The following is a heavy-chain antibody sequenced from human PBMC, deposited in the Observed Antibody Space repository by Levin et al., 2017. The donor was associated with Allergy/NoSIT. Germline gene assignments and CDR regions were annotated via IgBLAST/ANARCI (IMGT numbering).Heavy chain of an antibody. CDR3: ARAPQGANRRFDP. J-gene: IGHJ5*02. CDR1: GYSFTSYW. V-gene: IGHV5-51*01. Sequence: GGSLRLSCKGSGYSFTSYWIGWVRQMPGKGLEWMGIIYPGDSDTRYSPSFQGQVTISADKSISTAYLQWSSLKASDTAMYYCARAPQGANRRFDPWGQGTLVTVSS. CDR2: IYPGDSDT. D-gene: IGHD4/OR15-4a*01.